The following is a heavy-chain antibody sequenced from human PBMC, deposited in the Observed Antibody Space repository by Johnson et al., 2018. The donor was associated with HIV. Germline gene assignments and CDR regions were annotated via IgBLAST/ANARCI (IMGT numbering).Heavy chain of an antibody. CDR2: ISYDGINK. CDR3: ARAYYDIFTGRDDAFDI. V-gene: IGHV3-33*05. D-gene: IGHD3-9*01. Sequence: WVRQAPGKGLEWVAVISYDGINKFFPDSVKGRFTISRDNAKNSLYLQMNSLRAEDTAVYYCARAYYDIFTGRDDAFDIWGQGTMVTVSS. J-gene: IGHJ3*02.